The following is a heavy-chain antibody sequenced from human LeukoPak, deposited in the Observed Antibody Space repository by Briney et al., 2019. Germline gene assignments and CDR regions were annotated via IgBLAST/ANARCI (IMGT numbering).Heavy chain of an antibody. CDR2: IYYSGST. CDR3: ARPAGSSKWFPTWFDP. CDR1: GDPISGDFYY. Sequence: SETLSLTCTVSGDPISGDFYYWGWIRQPPGKGLEWIGSIYYSGSTYYNPSLKSRATLSIDTSKNQFSLKLSSVTAADTAVYYCARPAGSSKWFPTWFDPWGQGTLVTVSS. D-gene: IGHD3-22*01. J-gene: IGHJ5*02. V-gene: IGHV4-39*01.